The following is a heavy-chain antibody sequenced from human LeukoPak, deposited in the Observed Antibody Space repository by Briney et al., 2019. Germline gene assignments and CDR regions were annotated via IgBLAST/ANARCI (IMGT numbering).Heavy chain of an antibody. CDR1: GGSISSYY. J-gene: IGHJ4*02. CDR3: ARDINRAGSGYYFDY. D-gene: IGHD3-22*01. V-gene: IGHV4-59*01. CDR2: IYYSGST. Sequence: SETLSLTCTVSGGSISSYYWSWIRQPPGKGLEWIGYIYYSGSTNYNPSLKSRVTISVDTSKNQFSLKLSSVTAADTAVYYCARDINRAGSGYYFDYWGQGTLVTVSS.